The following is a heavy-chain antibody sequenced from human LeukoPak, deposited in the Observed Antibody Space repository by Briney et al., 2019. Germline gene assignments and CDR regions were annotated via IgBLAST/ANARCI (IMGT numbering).Heavy chain of an antibody. D-gene: IGHD2-15*01. CDR2: FDPEDGET. J-gene: IGHJ5*02. Sequence: ASVKVSCKASGYTFTSYGISWVRQAPGKGLEWMGGFDPEDGETIYAQKFQGRVTMTEDTSTDTAYMELSSLRSEDTAVYYCATGPVGYCSGGSCFNWFDLWGQGTLVTVSS. CDR3: ATGPVGYCSGGSCFNWFDL. V-gene: IGHV1-24*01. CDR1: GYTFTSYG.